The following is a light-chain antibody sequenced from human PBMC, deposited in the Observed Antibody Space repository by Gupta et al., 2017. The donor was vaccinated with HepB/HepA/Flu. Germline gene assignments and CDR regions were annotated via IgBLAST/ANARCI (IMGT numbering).Light chain of an antibody. CDR3: QQESNCPGT. CDR2: GAS. V-gene: IGKV3D-15*01. J-gene: IGKJ3*01. Sequence: EVVMTQSPATLSVSPGERATLSCRASQSVHNNLAWYQQRPGQAPRLLIYGASTRATGLPARFSGSGYGTEFTLIISSLQSEDFAVYYCQQESNCPGTFGHGTHVDIK. CDR1: QSVHNN.